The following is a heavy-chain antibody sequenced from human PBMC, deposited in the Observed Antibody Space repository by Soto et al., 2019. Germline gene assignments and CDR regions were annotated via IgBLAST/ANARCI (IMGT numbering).Heavy chain of an antibody. Sequence: TLSLTCAVSGGSISRGGYSWSWIRQPPGKGLEWIGYIYHSGSTYYNPSLKSRVTISVDTSKNQFSLKLSSVTAADTAVYYCARGSSIAGLYYGMDVWGQGTTVTVSS. J-gene: IGHJ6*02. CDR1: GGSISRGGYS. V-gene: IGHV4-30-2*01. D-gene: IGHD6-6*01. CDR2: IYHSGST. CDR3: ARGSSIAGLYYGMDV.